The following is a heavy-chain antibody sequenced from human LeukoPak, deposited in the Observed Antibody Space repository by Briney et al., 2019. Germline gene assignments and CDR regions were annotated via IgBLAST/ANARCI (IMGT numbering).Heavy chain of an antibody. J-gene: IGHJ5*02. CDR1: GGSISSSSYY. Sequence: PSETLSLTCTVSGGSISSSSYYWGWIRQPPGKGLEWIGYIYYSGSTYYNPSLKSRVTISVDTSKNQFSLKLSSVTAADTAVYYCAIAAAGWFDPWGQGTLVTVSS. CDR2: IYYSGST. D-gene: IGHD6-13*01. CDR3: AIAAAGWFDP. V-gene: IGHV4-31*03.